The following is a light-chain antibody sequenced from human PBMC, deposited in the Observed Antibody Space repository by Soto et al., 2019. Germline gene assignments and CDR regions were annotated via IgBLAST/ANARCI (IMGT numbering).Light chain of an antibody. CDR3: LQYLTSPWT. CDR2: GAS. Sequence: EVVMTPSPATLSVSPGAGVTLSCRANQGIGDTLAWYQHKPGQAPTLLIYGASSRATGIPDRFSGSGSGTVFTLIISRLEPEDFAVFYCLQYLTSPWTFGQGTKVDIK. V-gene: IGKV3-20*01. J-gene: IGKJ1*01. CDR1: QGIGDT.